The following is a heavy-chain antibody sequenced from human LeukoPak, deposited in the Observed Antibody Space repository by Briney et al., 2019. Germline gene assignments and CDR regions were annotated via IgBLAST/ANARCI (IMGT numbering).Heavy chain of an antibody. J-gene: IGHJ4*02. CDR3: AKDTDGAAAGTTWGH. CDR2: IKQDGSEK. D-gene: IGHD6-13*01. CDR1: GFTFSSYW. V-gene: IGHV3-7*03. Sequence: GGSLRLSCAASGFTFSSYWMSWVRQAPGKGPEWVANIKQDGSEKYYVDSVKGRFTISRDNAKNSLYPQMNSLRAEDTALYYCAKDTDGAAAGTTWGHWGQGTLVTVSS.